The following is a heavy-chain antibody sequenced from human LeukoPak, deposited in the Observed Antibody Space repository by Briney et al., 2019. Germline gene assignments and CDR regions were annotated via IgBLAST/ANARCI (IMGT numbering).Heavy chain of an antibody. CDR3: ARGAGPLFDP. J-gene: IGHJ5*02. V-gene: IGHV3-11*01. Sequence: TGGSLRLSGEASGFTFSDHYMSWIRQAPGKGLEWFSYISSSGTITHYADSVKGRFTISRDNAKNSLYLQMNSLRAEDTAVYYCARGAGPLFDPWGQGTLVTVSS. CDR1: GFTFSDHY. CDR2: ISSSGTIT.